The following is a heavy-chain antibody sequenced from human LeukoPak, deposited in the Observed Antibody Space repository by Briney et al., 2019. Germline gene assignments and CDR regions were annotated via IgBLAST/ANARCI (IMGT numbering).Heavy chain of an antibody. V-gene: IGHV1-46*01. D-gene: IGHD3-3*01. CDR3: ARGSLYYDFWSGYYPFDY. CDR1: GYTFTSYY. CDR2: INPSGGNT. Sequence: ASVKVSCKASGYTFTSYYMHWVRQAPGQGLEWMGIINPSGGNTSYAQKFQGRVTMTRDTSTSTVYMELGSLRSEDTAVYYCARGSLYYDFWSGYYPFDYWGQGTLVTVSS. J-gene: IGHJ4*02.